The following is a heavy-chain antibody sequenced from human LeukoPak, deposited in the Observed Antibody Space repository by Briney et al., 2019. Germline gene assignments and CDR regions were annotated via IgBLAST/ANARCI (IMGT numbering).Heavy chain of an antibody. CDR1: GFTFSSYA. D-gene: IGHD3-22*01. Sequence: GGSLRLSCAASGFTFSSYAMSWVRQAPGKGLEWVSAISGSGGSTYYADSVKGRFTISRDNAKNMLYLEMNSLRAEDTAVYYCARIPIVVITSGGYWGQGTLVTVSS. CDR2: ISGSGGST. J-gene: IGHJ4*02. V-gene: IGHV3-23*01. CDR3: ARIPIVVITSGGY.